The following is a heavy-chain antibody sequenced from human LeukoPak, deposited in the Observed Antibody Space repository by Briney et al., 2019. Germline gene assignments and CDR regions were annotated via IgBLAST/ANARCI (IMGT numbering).Heavy chain of an antibody. Sequence: VKVSCKASGYTFTGYYMHWVRQAPGQGLEWMGWINPNSGGTNYAQKFQGRVTMTRDTSISTAYMELSRLRSDDTAVYYCARDLVKVVPAANVRGGWFVPWGQGTLVTVSS. J-gene: IGHJ5*02. CDR3: ARDLVKVVPAANVRGGWFVP. V-gene: IGHV1-2*02. CDR2: INPNSGGT. CDR1: GYTFTGYY. D-gene: IGHD2-2*01.